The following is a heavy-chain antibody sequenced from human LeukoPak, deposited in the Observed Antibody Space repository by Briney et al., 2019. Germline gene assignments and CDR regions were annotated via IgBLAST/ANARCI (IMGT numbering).Heavy chain of an antibody. D-gene: IGHD2-2*01. V-gene: IGHV4-59*08. Sequence: PSESLSLTCTLSGASLWSVYWSCIRQPPGGGLGRVGYLYNSGSTNYNPSIKSRVTMSVDTSKNQISLKLSSVTAADTAVYYCARRLVVSGAHTFDIWGQGTMVTVSS. J-gene: IGHJ3*02. CDR1: GASLWSVY. CDR2: LYNSGST. CDR3: ARRLVVSGAHTFDI.